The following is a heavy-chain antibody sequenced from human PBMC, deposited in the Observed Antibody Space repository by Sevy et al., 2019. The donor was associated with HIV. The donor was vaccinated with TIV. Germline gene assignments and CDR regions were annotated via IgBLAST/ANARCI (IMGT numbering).Heavy chain of an antibody. CDR2: INPISGAT. CDR3: ARGPTDFRMGGMDV. D-gene: IGHD3-3*01. J-gene: IGHJ6*02. Sequence: ASVKVSCKASGYSFTGYFMHWVRQAPGQGLEWMGRINPISGATDDSQKFQGRVTMTRDTSFSTAYLEVSRLRSDDTAVYYCARGPTDFRMGGMDVWGQGTAVTVSS. V-gene: IGHV1-2*06. CDR1: GYSFTGYF.